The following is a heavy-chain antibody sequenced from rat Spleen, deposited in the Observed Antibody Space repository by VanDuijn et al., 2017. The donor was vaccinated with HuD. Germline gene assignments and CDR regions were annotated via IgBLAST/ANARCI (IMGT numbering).Heavy chain of an antibody. CDR3: ARHMTTRDYFDY. D-gene: IGHD1-10*01. J-gene: IGHJ2*01. V-gene: IGHV5-29*01. Sequence: EVQLVESGGGLVQPGRSLKLSCVASGFSFTNYGMAWVRQAPTKGLEWVATISNDGSSTYYRDSVKGRFTISRDNAKSTLYLQMDSLRSEDTATYYCARHMTTRDYFDYWGQGVMVTVSS. CDR2: ISNDGSST. CDR1: GFSFTNYG.